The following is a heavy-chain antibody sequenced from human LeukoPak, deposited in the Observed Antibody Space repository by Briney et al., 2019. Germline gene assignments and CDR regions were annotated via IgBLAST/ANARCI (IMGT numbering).Heavy chain of an antibody. CDR2: MNPNSGNT. Sequence: ASVKVSCKASGYTFTSYDINWVRQATGQGLEWMGWMNPNSGNTGYAQKFQGRVTMTRNTSISTAYMELSSLRSEDTAVYYCARLRCCSSTSCYYSGLLSPNYYYYMDVWGKGTTVTVSS. CDR3: ARLRCCSSTSCYYSGLLSPNYYYYMDV. V-gene: IGHV1-8*01. D-gene: IGHD2-2*01. J-gene: IGHJ6*03. CDR1: GYTFTSYD.